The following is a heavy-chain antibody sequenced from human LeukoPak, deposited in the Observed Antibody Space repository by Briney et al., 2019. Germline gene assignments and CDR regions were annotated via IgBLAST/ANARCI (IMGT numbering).Heavy chain of an antibody. CDR3: ARYGDSSGYYYVSGAFDI. CDR2: IYTSGST. J-gene: IGHJ3*02. V-gene: IGHV4-4*07. D-gene: IGHD3-22*01. Sequence: PSETLSLTCTVSGGSISSYYWSWIRQPAGKGLEWIGRIYTSGSTNYNPSLKSRVTMSVDTSKNQFSLKLSSVTAADTAVYYCARYGDSSGYYYVSGAFDIWGQGTMVTVSS. CDR1: GGSISSYY.